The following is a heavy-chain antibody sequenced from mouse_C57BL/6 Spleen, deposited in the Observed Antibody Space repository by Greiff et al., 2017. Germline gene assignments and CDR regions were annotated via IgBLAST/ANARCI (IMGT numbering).Heavy chain of an antibody. CDR1: GFSLTSYG. V-gene: IGHV2-2*01. CDR2: IWSGGST. J-gene: IGHJ3*01. D-gene: IGHD2-4*01. Sequence: QVQLKQSGPGLVQPSQSLSITCTVSGFSLTSYGVHWVRQSPGKGLEWLGVIWSGGSTDYNAAFISRLSISKDNSKSQVFFKMNSLQADDTAIYYCARDYDWRFAYWGQGTLVTVSA. CDR3: ARDYDWRFAY.